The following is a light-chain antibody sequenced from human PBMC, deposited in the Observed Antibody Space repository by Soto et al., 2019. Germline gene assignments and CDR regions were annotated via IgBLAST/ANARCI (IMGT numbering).Light chain of an antibody. J-gene: IGLJ1*01. Sequence: QSVLTQPRSVSGSPGQSVTISCTGTSSDVGGYNYVSWYQQHPGKAPKLMIYDVSKRPSGVPDRFSGSKSGNTASLTITGLQAEDEADYYCCSYADSYTFPYVFGTGTKVTVL. V-gene: IGLV2-11*01. CDR3: CSYADSYTFPYV. CDR2: DVS. CDR1: SSDVGGYNY.